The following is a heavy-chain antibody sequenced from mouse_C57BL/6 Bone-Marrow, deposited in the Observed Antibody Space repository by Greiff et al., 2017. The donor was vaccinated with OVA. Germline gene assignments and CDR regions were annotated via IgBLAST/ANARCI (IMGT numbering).Heavy chain of an antibody. J-gene: IGHJ3*01. D-gene: IGHD2-4*01. CDR1: GYSITSGYD. Sequence: VQLQQSGPGMVKPSQSLSLTCTVTGYSITSGYDWHWIRHFPGNKLEWMGYISYSGSTNYNPSLKSRISITHDTSKNHLFLKLNSVTTEDTATYYCERGRDCFAYWGQGTLVTVSA. CDR3: ERGRDCFAY. V-gene: IGHV3-1*01. CDR2: ISYSGST.